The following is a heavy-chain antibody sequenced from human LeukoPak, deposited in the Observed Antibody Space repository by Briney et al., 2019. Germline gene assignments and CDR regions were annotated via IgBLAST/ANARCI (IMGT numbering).Heavy chain of an antibody. CDR2: ISAYNGNT. Sequence: GASVKVSCKASGYTFTSYGISWVRQAPGQGLECMGWISAYNGNTNYAQKLQGKVTMTTDTSTSTAYMELRSMRSDDTAVYYCARDPRIVVVPAAGWFDPWGQGTLVTVSS. CDR1: GYTFTSYG. CDR3: ARDPRIVVVPAAGWFDP. D-gene: IGHD2-2*01. V-gene: IGHV1-18*01. J-gene: IGHJ5*02.